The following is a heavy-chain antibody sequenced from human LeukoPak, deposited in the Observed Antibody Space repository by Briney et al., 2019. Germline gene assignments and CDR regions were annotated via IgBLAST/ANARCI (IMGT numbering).Heavy chain of an antibody. V-gene: IGHV1-2*02. CDR1: GYTFTGYY. D-gene: IGHD3-10*01. J-gene: IGHJ5*02. CDR2: INPNSGGT. Sequence: GASVKVSCKASGYTFTGYYMHWVRQAPGQGLEWMGWINPNSGGTNYAQKFQGRVTMSRDTSINTAYMELSRLTSDDTAVYYCTRDLLGGSGTFDPWGQGTLVTVSS. CDR3: TRDLLGGSGTFDP.